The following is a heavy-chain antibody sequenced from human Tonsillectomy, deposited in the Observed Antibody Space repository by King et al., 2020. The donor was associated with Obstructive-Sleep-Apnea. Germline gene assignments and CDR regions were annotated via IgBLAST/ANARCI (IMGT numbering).Heavy chain of an antibody. V-gene: IGHV4-34*01. CDR1: GGSFSGYY. CDR3: ARVRRVRSWKAPRGEHYGMDV. D-gene: IGHD1-1*01. CDR2: INHSGST. J-gene: IGHJ6*02. Sequence: LQQWGAGLLKPSETLSLTCAVYGGSFSGYYWSWIRQPPGKGLEWIGEINHSGSTNYNPSLKSRVTISVDTSKNQFSLKLSSVTAADTAVYYCARVRRVRSWKAPRGEHYGMDVWGQGTTVTVSS.